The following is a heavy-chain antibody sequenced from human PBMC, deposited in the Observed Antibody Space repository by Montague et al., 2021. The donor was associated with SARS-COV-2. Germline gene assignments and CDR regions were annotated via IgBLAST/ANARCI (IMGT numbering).Heavy chain of an antibody. V-gene: IGHV4-61*02. J-gene: IGHJ4*02. Sequence: TLSLTCTVSGGSISSGSYYWSWIRQPAGKGLEWIGRIYTSGSTNYNLSLKSRVTISVNTSQNQFSLKLSSVTAAATAVYYCARADFGGGYLYFDYWGQGTLVTVSS. D-gene: IGHD3-3*01. CDR3: ARADFGGGYLYFDY. CDR1: GGSISSGSYY. CDR2: IYTSGST.